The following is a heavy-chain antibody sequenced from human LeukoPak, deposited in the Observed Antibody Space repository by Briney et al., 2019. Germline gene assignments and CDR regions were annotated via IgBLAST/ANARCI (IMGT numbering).Heavy chain of an antibody. CDR3: AKPYYDFWSGYYIGGDAFDY. CDR2: ISGSGGST. J-gene: IGHJ4*02. Sequence: PGXSLRLSCAASGFTFSSYAMSWVRQATGKGMEWVSAISGSGGSTYYADSVKGRFTISRDNSKNTLYLQMNSLRAEDTAVYYCAKPYYDFWSGYYIGGDAFDYWGQGTLVTVSS. CDR1: GFTFSSYA. D-gene: IGHD3-3*01. V-gene: IGHV3-23*01.